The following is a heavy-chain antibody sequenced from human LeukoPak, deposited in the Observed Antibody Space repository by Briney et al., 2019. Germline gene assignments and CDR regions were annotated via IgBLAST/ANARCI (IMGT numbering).Heavy chain of an antibody. V-gene: IGHV1-69*13. D-gene: IGHD3-3*01. CDR2: IIPIFGTA. CDR3: ARDGSPRRITIFGVVNYYYGMDV. J-gene: IGHJ6*02. Sequence: GASVKVSCKASGGTFSSYAISWVRQAPGQGLEWMGGIIPIFGTANYAQKFQGRVTITADESTSTAYMELRSLRSDDTAVYYCARDGSPRRITIFGVVNYYYGMDVWGQGTTVTVSS. CDR1: GGTFSSYA.